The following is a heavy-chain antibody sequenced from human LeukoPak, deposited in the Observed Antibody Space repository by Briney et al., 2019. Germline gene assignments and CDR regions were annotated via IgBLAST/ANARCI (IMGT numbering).Heavy chain of an antibody. D-gene: IGHD3-10*01. CDR2: ISWNSGSI. J-gene: IGHJ4*02. CDR3: AKDIGSGSYYLSGFDY. Sequence: PGGSLRLSCAASGFTFDDYAMHWVRQAPGKGLEWVSGISWNSGSIGYADSVKGRFTISRDNAKNSLYLQMNSLRAEDTALYYCAKDIGSGSYYLSGFDYWGQGTLVTVSS. CDR1: GFTFDDYA. V-gene: IGHV3-9*01.